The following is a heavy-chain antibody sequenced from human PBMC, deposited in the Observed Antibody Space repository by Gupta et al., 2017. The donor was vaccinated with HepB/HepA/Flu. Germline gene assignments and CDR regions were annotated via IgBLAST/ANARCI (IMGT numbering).Heavy chain of an antibody. Sequence: QVQLQESGPGLVKPSQTLSLTCTVSGGSISSGGYYWSWIRQHPGKGLEWIGYIYYSGSTYYNPSLKSRVTISVDTSKNQFSLKLSSVTAADTAVYYCARDGLGRGYSYVNNWFDPWGQGTLVTVSS. J-gene: IGHJ5*02. V-gene: IGHV4-31*03. CDR2: IYYSGST. D-gene: IGHD5-18*01. CDR3: ARDGLGRGYSYVNNWFDP. CDR1: GGSISSGGYY.